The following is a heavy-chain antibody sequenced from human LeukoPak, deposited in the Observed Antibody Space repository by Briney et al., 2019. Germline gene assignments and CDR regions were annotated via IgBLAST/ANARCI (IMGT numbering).Heavy chain of an antibody. J-gene: IGHJ4*02. CDR1: GYTFTSYG. D-gene: IGHD3-10*01. CDR2: ISAYNGNT. Sequence: ASVKVSCEASGYTFTSYGISWVRQAPGQGLEWMGWISAYNGNTNYAQKLQGRVTMTTDTSTSTAYMELRSLRSDDTAVYYCARFTMVRGVIIIPYYFDYWGQGTLVTVSS. CDR3: ARFTMVRGVIIIPYYFDY. V-gene: IGHV1-18*01.